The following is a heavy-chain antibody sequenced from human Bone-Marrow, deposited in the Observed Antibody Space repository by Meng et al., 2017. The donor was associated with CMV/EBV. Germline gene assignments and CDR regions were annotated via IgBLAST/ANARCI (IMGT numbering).Heavy chain of an antibody. CDR2: IWYDGSNK. Sequence: GESLKISCAASGFTFSSYWMSWVRQAPGKGLEWVAVIWYDGSNKYYADSVKGRFTISRDSSKNTLYLQMNSLRAEDTAVYYCAILAGTPQDFDYWGQGTLVTVSS. V-gene: IGHV3-33*08. J-gene: IGHJ4*02. CDR1: GFTFSSYW. D-gene: IGHD6-13*01. CDR3: AILAGTPQDFDY.